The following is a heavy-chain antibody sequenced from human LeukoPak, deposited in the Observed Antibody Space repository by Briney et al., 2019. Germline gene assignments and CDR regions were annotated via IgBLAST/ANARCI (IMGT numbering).Heavy chain of an antibody. Sequence: GASVKVSCKASGYTFTSYGISWVRQAPGQGLEWMGWISAYNGNTNYAQELQGRVTMTTDTSTSTAYMELRSLRSDDTAVYYCAREMFQDYYDSSGPYYFDYWGQGTLVTVSS. CDR1: GYTFTSYG. J-gene: IGHJ4*02. CDR2: ISAYNGNT. D-gene: IGHD3-22*01. CDR3: AREMFQDYYDSSGPYYFDY. V-gene: IGHV1-18*01.